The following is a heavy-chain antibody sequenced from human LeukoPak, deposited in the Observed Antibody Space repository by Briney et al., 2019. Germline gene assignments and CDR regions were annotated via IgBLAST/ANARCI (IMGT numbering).Heavy chain of an antibody. CDR1: GFTFSIYS. V-gene: IGHV3-21*04. D-gene: IGHD2-2*01. Sequence: GGSLRLSCAASGFTFSIYSMSWVRQAPGKGLEWVSSISSGSSYIYYADSVKGRFTISRDNTKNTLYLQMNSLRAEDTAVYYCAKDRHAPGRYCSSTSCFPFDSWGQGTLVTVSS. CDR2: ISSGSSYI. CDR3: AKDRHAPGRYCSSTSCFPFDS. J-gene: IGHJ5*01.